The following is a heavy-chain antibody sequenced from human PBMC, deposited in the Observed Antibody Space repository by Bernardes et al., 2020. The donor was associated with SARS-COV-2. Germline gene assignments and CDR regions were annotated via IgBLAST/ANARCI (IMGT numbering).Heavy chain of an antibody. CDR3: AKDGAARWTITMVRGYFDY. J-gene: IGHJ4*02. V-gene: IGHV3-23*01. CDR1: GFTFSSYA. CDR2: ISGSGGST. D-gene: IGHD3-10*01. Sequence: GGSLRLSCAASGFTFSSYAMSWVRQAPGKGLEWVSAISGSGGSTYYADSVKGRFTISRDNSKNTLYLQMNSLRAEDTAVYYCAKDGAARWTITMVRGYFDYWGQGTLVTVSS.